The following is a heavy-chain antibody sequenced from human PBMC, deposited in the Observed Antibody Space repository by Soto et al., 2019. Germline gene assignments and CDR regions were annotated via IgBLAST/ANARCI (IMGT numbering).Heavy chain of an antibody. V-gene: IGHV4-4*08. CDR2: LSKTGNT. Sequence: QVQLQESGPGLVKPSETLSLTCTVSGGSMGSFFWSWIRQPPGGGLEYIGYLSKTGNTNYNPSFKSRVTTSGDTSKNQFSLKLNSVTAADTAVYYCARLKMWAGYSRGTFDYWGHGSLVTVSS. CDR1: GGSMGSFF. D-gene: IGHD3-9*01. CDR3: ARLKMWAGYSRGTFDY. J-gene: IGHJ4*01.